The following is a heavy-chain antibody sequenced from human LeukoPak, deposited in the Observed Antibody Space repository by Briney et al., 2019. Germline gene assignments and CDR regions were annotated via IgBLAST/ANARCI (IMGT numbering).Heavy chain of an antibody. V-gene: IGHV1-69*06. D-gene: IGHD6-25*01. J-gene: IGHJ3*02. CDR3: AADSSGNDAFDI. CDR1: GGTFSSYA. Sequence: SVKVSCKASGGTFSSYAISWVRQAPGQGLEWMGGIIPIFGTANYAQKFQGRVTITADKSTSTAYMELSGLNFEDTAVYYCAADSSGNDAFDIWGQGTMVTVSS. CDR2: IIPIFGTA.